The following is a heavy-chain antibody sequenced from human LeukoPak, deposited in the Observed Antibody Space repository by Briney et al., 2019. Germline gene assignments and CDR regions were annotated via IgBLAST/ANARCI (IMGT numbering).Heavy chain of an antibody. CDR1: GGSISSGSYY. D-gene: IGHD3-9*01. CDR2: IYTSGST. J-gene: IGHJ3*02. Sequence: SETLSLTCTVSGGSISSGSYYWSWIRQPAGKGLEWIGRIYTSGSTNYNPSLKSRVTISVDTSKNQFSLKLSSVTAADTAVYYCARMAQPYFDWLPAIRAFDIWGQGTMVTVSS. CDR3: ARMAQPYFDWLPAIRAFDI. V-gene: IGHV4-61*02.